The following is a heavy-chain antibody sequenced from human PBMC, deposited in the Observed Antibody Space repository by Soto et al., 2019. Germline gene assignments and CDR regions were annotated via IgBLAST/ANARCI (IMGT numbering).Heavy chain of an antibody. CDR2: IRSKANSYAT. J-gene: IGHJ5*02. CDR3: AKDLRYCSSTSCFPYNWFDP. CDR1: GFTFSGSA. Sequence: GGSLRLSCAASGFTFSGSAMHWVRQASGKGLEWVGRIRSKANSYATAYAASVKGRFTISRDDSKNTAYLQMNSLRAEDTAVYYCAKDLRYCSSTSCFPYNWFDPGAREPWSPSPQ. V-gene: IGHV3-73*01. D-gene: IGHD2-2*01.